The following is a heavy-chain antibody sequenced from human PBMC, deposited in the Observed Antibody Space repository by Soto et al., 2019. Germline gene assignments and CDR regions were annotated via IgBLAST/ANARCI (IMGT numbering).Heavy chain of an antibody. CDR2: IYSGGST. J-gene: IGHJ6*02. D-gene: IGHD6-13*01. Sequence: EVQLVESGGGLVQPGGSLRLSCAASGFTVSSNYMSWVRQAPGKGLEWVSVIYSGGSTYYADSVKGRFTISRHNSKNTLCLQMNSLRAEDTAVYYCARDPGIAAAGTRGGYYYYGMDVWGQGTTVTVSS. CDR3: ARDPGIAAAGTRGGYYYYGMDV. CDR1: GFTVSSNY. V-gene: IGHV3-53*04.